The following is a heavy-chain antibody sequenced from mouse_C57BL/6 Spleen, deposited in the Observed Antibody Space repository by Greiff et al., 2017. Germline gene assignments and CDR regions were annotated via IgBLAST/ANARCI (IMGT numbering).Heavy chain of an antibody. CDR3: AKIFYYNGSSPSNAIDY. Sequence: VQLMESGPGLVAPSQSLSFTCTVSGFPLTSSGVSWVRQPPGKGLEWLGVIWGDGSTNYHSALISRLSISKDNSKSQVFLKLNSLQTDDTATYYCAKIFYYNGSSPSNAIDYWDQGTQDTVSA. V-gene: IGHV2-3*01. J-gene: IGHJ4*01. CDR1: GFPLTSSG. D-gene: IGHD1-1*01. CDR2: IWGDGST.